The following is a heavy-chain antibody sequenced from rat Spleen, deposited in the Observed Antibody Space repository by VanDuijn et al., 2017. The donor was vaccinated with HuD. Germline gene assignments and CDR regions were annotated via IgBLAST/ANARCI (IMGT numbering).Heavy chain of an antibody. V-gene: IGHV5S14*01. D-gene: IGHD1-1*01. Sequence: EVQLVESGGGLVQPGGSLKLSCAASGFTFSNSAMAWIRQTPTKGLEWVASISTDGGSTYYRDSLKGRFTISRDNAKNTQYLQMDSQRSEDTATYYCTRLGTVADYWGQGVMVTVSS. J-gene: IGHJ2*01. CDR1: GFTFSNSA. CDR2: ISTDGGST. CDR3: TRLGTVADY.